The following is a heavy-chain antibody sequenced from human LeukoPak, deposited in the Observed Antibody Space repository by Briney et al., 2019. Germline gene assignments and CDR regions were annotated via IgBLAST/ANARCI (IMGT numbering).Heavy chain of an antibody. CDR1: GFTVSSNY. CDR3: ARDDRWAGTNR. CDR2: IYSGGST. D-gene: IGHD6-19*01. Sequence: GGSLRLSCAASGFTVSSNYMSWVRQAPGKGLEWVSVIYSGGSTYYADSVKGRFTISRDNSKNTLYLQMNSLRAEDTAVYYCARDDRWAGTNRWGQGTLVTVSS. V-gene: IGHV3-53*01. J-gene: IGHJ4*02.